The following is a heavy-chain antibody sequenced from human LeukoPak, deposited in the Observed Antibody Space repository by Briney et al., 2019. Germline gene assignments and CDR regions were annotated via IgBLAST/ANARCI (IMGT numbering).Heavy chain of an antibody. CDR3: ARASPGYEIDY. D-gene: IGHD5-12*01. CDR1: GFTFSSYS. Sequence: GGSLRLSCAASGFTFSSYSMNWVRQAPGKGLEWVSYISSSGSTIYYADSVKGRFTISRDNAKNSLYLQMNSLRAEDTAVYYCARASPGYEIDYWGQGTLVTVSS. CDR2: ISSSGSTI. V-gene: IGHV3-48*04. J-gene: IGHJ4*02.